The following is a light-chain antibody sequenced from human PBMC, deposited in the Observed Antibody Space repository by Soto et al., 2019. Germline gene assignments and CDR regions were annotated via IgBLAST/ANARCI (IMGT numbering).Light chain of an antibody. CDR2: AAS. Sequence: DIQMTQSPSSLSASVGDRVTITCRASQSISSYLNWYQQKPGKAPKLLIYAASSLQSGVPSRFSGSGSGADFTLTISSLQPEDFATYYCHQSYSTPLSTFGQGTKLDIK. CDR3: HQSYSTPLST. V-gene: IGKV1-39*01. CDR1: QSISSY. J-gene: IGKJ2*01.